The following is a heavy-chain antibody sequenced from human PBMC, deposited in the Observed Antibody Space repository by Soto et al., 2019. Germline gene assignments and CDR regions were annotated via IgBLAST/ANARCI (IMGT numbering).Heavy chain of an antibody. J-gene: IGHJ5*02. D-gene: IGHD6-19*01. V-gene: IGHV1-69*08. CDR2: IIPILGIA. Sequence: QVQLVQSGAEVKKPGSSVKVSCKASGGTFSSYTISWVRQAPGQGLEWMGRIIPILGIANYAQKFQGRVTITADKPTSRAYMELSSLRSEDTAVYYCARDEDSSGRYVFDPWGQGTLVTVSS. CDR1: GGTFSSYT. CDR3: ARDEDSSGRYVFDP.